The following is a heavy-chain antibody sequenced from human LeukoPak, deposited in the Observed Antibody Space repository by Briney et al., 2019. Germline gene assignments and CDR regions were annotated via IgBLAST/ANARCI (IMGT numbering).Heavy chain of an antibody. Sequence: ASVKVSCKASGYTFTGYHMHWVRQAPGQGLEWMERISPNSGDTNYAQKFQGRVTMTRDTSISTAYMELSRLRSDDTAVYYCARDYCSSTSCLFDYWGQGTLVTVSS. CDR3: ARDYCSSTSCLFDY. CDR1: GYTFTGYH. J-gene: IGHJ4*02. CDR2: ISPNSGDT. D-gene: IGHD2-2*01. V-gene: IGHV1-2*06.